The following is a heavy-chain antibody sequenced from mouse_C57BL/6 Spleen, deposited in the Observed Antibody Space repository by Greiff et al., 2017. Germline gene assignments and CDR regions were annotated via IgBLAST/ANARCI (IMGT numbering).Heavy chain of an antibody. J-gene: IGHJ2*01. D-gene: IGHD2-3*01. CDR3: ARDGYFDY. CDR1: GFTFSDYG. CDR2: ISSGSSTI. Sequence: EVKLMESGGGLVKPGGSLKLSCAASGFTFSDYGMHWVRQAPEKGLEWVAYISSGSSTINYADTVKGRFTISRDNAKNTLCLQMTSLRSEDTAIYYCARDGYFDYWGQGTTLTVSS. V-gene: IGHV5-17*01.